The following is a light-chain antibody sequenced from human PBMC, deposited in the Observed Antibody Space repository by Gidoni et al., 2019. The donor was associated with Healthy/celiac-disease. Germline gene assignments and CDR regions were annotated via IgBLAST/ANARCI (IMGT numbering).Light chain of an antibody. CDR3: MQALQTPPWP. V-gene: IGKV2-28*01. CDR2: LGS. J-gene: IGKJ1*01. Sequence: DIVMTHSPLSMPVNPGEPASISCRSSQSLLHSNGYNYLAWYLPKPGQSPQLLISLGSNRASGVTDSLSGSGSGTDFTINISRVEAEDVGVYYFMQALQTPPWPFGQVTKVEIK. CDR1: QSLLHSNGYNY.